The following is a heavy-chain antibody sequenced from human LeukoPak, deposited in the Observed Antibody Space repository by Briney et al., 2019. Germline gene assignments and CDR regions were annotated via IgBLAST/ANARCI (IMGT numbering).Heavy chain of an antibody. Sequence: GGSLRLFCAASGFTFRSYSMNWVRQAPGKGLEWVSSISSSNNYIYYADSVKGRFTISRDNAKNSLYLQMNSLRAEDTAVYYCAKDRSEYSSSFPDYWGQGTLVTVSS. V-gene: IGHV3-21*01. CDR2: ISSSNNYI. J-gene: IGHJ4*02. D-gene: IGHD6-6*01. CDR1: GFTFRSYS. CDR3: AKDRSEYSSSFPDY.